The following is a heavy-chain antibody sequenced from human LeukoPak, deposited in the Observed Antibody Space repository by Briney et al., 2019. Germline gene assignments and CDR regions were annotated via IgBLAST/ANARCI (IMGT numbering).Heavy chain of an antibody. D-gene: IGHD3-3*01. J-gene: IGHJ3*02. Sequence: SETLSLTCTVSGGSISSYYWSWIRQPPGKGLEWIGYIYYSGSTNYNPSLKSRVTISVDTSKNQFSLKLSSVTAADTAVYYRASLRGITIFGVGLDAFDIWGQGTMVTVSS. CDR1: GGSISSYY. CDR2: IYYSGST. V-gene: IGHV4-59*08. CDR3: ASLRGITIFGVGLDAFDI.